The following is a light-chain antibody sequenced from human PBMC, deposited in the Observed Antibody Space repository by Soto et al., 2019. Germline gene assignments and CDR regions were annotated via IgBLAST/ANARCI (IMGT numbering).Light chain of an antibody. Sequence: DIQMTQSPSSLSASVGDRVTITCRASQGISNYLAWYQQKPGKVPQLLIYAASTLQSGVPSRFSGSGSWTDLTLTISSLQPEEAATYYYQKYSSAPWTFGHGTKVEI. V-gene: IGKV1-27*01. J-gene: IGKJ1*01. CDR1: QGISNY. CDR2: AAS. CDR3: QKYSSAPWT.